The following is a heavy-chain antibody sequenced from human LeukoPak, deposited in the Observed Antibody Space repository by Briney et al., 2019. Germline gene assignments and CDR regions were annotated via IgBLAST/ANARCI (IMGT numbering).Heavy chain of an antibody. CDR2: IIPIFGSP. CDR1: GGTFSSES. J-gene: IGHJ6*04. Sequence: SVKVSCKASGGTFSSESISWVRQAPGQGLEWMGGIIPIFGSPDYAEKFLGRVTITPDESTSTVYMELTSLTSDDTAVYYCARDREGIAVVPAATPGWGMAVWGSGTTVTVSS. D-gene: IGHD2-2*02. CDR3: ARDREGIAVVPAATPGWGMAV. V-gene: IGHV1-69*13.